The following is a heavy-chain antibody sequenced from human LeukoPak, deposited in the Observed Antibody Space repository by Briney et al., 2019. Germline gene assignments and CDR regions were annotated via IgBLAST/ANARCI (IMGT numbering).Heavy chain of an antibody. CDR2: ISYDGSNK. D-gene: IGHD3-3*01. Sequence: GGSLRLSCAASGFTFSSYAMHWVRQAPGKGLEWVAVISYDGSNKYYADSVKGRFTISRDNSKNTLYLQMNSLRAEDTAVYYCARGGEWLLNYYYYYMDVWGKGTTVTVSS. CDR3: ARGGEWLLNYYYYYMDV. CDR1: GFTFSSYA. V-gene: IGHV3-30*04. J-gene: IGHJ6*03.